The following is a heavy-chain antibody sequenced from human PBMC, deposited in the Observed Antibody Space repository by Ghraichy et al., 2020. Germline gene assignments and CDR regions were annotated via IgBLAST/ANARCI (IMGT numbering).Heavy chain of an antibody. CDR1: DGSFSGHY. V-gene: IGHV4-34*01. J-gene: IGHJ6*03. Sequence: SETLSLTCGVYDGSFSGHYWTWIRQPPGKGLEWIGEVNHSGSTKYNPSLKSRVTMSVDTSKNQSSLKLTSMTAADTAIYYCARPNYDFLTDCHYMDVWGKGTPVTVSS. CDR3: ARPNYDFLTDCHYMDV. D-gene: IGHD3-9*01. CDR2: VNHSGST.